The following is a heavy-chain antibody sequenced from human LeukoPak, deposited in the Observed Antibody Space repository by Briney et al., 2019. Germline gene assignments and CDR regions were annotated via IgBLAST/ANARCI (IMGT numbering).Heavy chain of an antibody. Sequence: TLSLTCTVSGGSISSGSYYWSWIRQPAGKGLEWIGRIYTSGSTNYNPSLNSRVTISVDTSKNQFSLKLSSVTAADAAVYCCARDAYYYDSSGYSRFDYWGQGTLVTVSS. V-gene: IGHV4-61*02. D-gene: IGHD3-22*01. J-gene: IGHJ4*02. CDR3: ARDAYYYDSSGYSRFDY. CDR2: IYTSGST. CDR1: GGSISSGSYY.